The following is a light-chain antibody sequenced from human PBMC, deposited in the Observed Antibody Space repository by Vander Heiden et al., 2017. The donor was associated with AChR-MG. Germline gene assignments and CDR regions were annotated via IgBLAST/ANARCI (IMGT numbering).Light chain of an antibody. CDR3: AARYDSRNGMV. CDR1: RSKDGSNN. CDR2: SNN. J-gene: IGLJ3*02. V-gene: IGLV1-44*01. Sequence: SVLTQPPSASGPPGQRVTISCSGIRSKDGSNNVNWYKHHPGTAPKLLIYSNNMRASGVPERFSGSKLVTSATTAISGIQSEDEADYYCAARYDSRNGMVFGGGTKRTVL.